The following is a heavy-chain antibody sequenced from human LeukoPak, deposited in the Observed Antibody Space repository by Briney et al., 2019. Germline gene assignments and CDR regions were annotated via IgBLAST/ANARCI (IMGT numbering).Heavy chain of an antibody. V-gene: IGHV1-2*02. CDR3: ASWPSRSGYYYGHAAYDY. Sequence: ASVKVSCKAPGYTFTGYYMHWVRQAPGQGLEWMGWINPNSGGTNYAQKFQGRVTMTRDTSISTAYMELSRLRSDDTAVYYCASWPSRSGYYYGHAAYDYWGQGTLVTVSS. CDR1: GYTFTGYY. J-gene: IGHJ4*02. CDR2: INPNSGGT. D-gene: IGHD3-22*01.